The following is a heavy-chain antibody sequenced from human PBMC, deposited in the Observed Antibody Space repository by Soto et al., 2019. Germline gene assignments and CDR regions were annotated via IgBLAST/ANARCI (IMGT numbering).Heavy chain of an antibody. CDR3: ARLYGYCIRNSCHGHYAMDV. CDR1: GGSISSYY. CDR2: IYYSGST. Sequence: SETLSLTCTVTGGSISSYYWSWIRQPPGKGLEWIGYIYYSGSTNYNPSLKSRVTISVDTSKNQFSLKLSSVTAADTAVYYCARLYGYCIRNSCHGHYAMDVWGQGTKVTVSS. V-gene: IGHV4-59*08. D-gene: IGHD2-2*01. J-gene: IGHJ6*02.